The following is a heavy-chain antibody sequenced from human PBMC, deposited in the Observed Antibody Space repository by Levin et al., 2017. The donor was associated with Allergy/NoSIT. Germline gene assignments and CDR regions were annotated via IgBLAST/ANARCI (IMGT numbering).Heavy chain of an antibody. Sequence: SQTLSLTCAVYGGSFRGPYWSWIRQPPRKGLEWIGEIIHSEDTNYIPSHYNPSLKSRVTISLDMSKKQFSLKLSALTAADTSVYDCARRLRGGTFDSWGQGTLVTVSS. CDR2: IIHSEDT. V-gene: IGHV4-34*12. CDR1: GGSFRGPY. D-gene: IGHD4-17*01. CDR3: ARRLRGGTFDS. J-gene: IGHJ4*02.